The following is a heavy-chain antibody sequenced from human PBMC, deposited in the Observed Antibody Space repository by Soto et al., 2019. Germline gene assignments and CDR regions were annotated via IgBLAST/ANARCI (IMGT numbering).Heavy chain of an antibody. V-gene: IGHV3-23*01. Sequence: AGSLRLSCAASGFTFSSYAMSWVRQAPGKGLEWVSAISGSGGSTYYADSVKGRFTISRDNSKNTLYLQMNSLRAEDTAVYYCAKDGSIAPLPEYFDYWGQGTLVTVSS. D-gene: IGHD3-10*01. CDR3: AKDGSIAPLPEYFDY. CDR2: ISGSGGST. J-gene: IGHJ4*02. CDR1: GFTFSSYA.